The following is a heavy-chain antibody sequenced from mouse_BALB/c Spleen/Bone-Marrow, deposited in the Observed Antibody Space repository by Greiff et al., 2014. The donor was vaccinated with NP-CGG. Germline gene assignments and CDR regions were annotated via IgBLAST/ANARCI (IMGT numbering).Heavy chain of an antibody. V-gene: IGHV1-69*02. CDR2: IDPSDSET. CDR1: GYTFTSYW. J-gene: IGHJ3*01. D-gene: IGHD3-1*01. CDR3: ARGGYLFAY. Sequence: VQLQESGAELVKPGAPVKLSCKASGYTFTSYWMNWVKQRPGRGLEWIGRIDPSDSETRYNQKFKDKATLTVDKSSSTAYIQLSSLTSEDSAVYYCARGGYLFAYWGQGTLVTVSA.